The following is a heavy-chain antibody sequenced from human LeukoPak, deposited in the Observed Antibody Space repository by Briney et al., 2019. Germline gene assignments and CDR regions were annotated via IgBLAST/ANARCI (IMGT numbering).Heavy chain of an antibody. CDR2: INPSGGST. Sequence: GASVKVCCTASGYTFTSYYIHWVRQAPGQGLEWMGIINPSGGSTTYAQKFQGRVAMTRDTSTSRVYMEVSSLRSEDTAVYYCARTYSSSDEFDYWGQGTLVTVSS. CDR1: GYTFTSYY. V-gene: IGHV1-46*01. J-gene: IGHJ4*02. CDR3: ARTYSSSDEFDY. D-gene: IGHD6-13*01.